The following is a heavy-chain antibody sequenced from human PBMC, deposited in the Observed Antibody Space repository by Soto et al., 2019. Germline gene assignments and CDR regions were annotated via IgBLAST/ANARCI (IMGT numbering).Heavy chain of an antibody. J-gene: IGHJ6*02. V-gene: IGHV3-7*03. CDR3: ARGGFHSSSVLPQACDV. CDR1: GFTFSSYW. Sequence: GGSLRLSCAASGFTFSSYWMSWVRQAPGKGLEWVANIKQDGSENYYVDSVRGRFTISRDNAKNSLYLQMNSLRAEDTAVYYCARGGFHSSSVLPQACDVWGQGTTVTVSS. D-gene: IGHD6-6*01. CDR2: IKQDGSEN.